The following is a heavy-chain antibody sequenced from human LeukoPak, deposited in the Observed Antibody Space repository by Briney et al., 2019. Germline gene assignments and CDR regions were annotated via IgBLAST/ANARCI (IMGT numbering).Heavy chain of an antibody. D-gene: IGHD1-26*01. CDR2: ISYDGSNK. J-gene: IGHJ4*02. CDR1: GFTFSSYA. Sequence: PGGSLRLSCAASGFTFSSYAMHWVRQAPGKGLEWVAVISYDGSNKYYADSVKGRFTISRDNSKNTLYLQMNSLRAEDTAVHYCAREGARAGNFDYWGQGTLVTVSS. V-gene: IGHV3-30-3*01. CDR3: AREGARAGNFDY.